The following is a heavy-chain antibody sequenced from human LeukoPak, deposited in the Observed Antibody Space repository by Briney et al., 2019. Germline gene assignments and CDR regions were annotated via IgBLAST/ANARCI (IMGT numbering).Heavy chain of an antibody. CDR2: ISYDGSNK. Sequence: PGRSLRLSCAASGFTFSSYAMHWVRQAPGKWLEWVAVISYDGSNKYYADSVKGRFTISRDNSKNTLYLQMNSLRAEDTAVYYCARGSGAARFDPWGQGTLVTVSS. CDR1: GFTFSSYA. V-gene: IGHV3-30*01. CDR3: ARGSGAARFDP. J-gene: IGHJ5*02. D-gene: IGHD6-6*01.